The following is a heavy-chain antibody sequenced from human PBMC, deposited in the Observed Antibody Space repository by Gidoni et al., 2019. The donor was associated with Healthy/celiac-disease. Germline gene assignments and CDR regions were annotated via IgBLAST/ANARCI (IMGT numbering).Heavy chain of an antibody. J-gene: IGHJ4*02. CDR3: SRGEREVYYDFWSGFSTADY. Sequence: QMQLVESGGGVVQPGRCLRLSCAAPGLPFSCYALHWCRKAPGKWLGLVAVISYDGSSKYYADSVQCRFTISRDHSKNTLYLQMNSLRAEDTAVYYCSRGEREVYYDFWSGFSTADYWGQGTLVTVSS. CDR2: ISYDGSSK. D-gene: IGHD3-3*01. V-gene: IGHV3-30*04. CDR1: GLPFSCYA.